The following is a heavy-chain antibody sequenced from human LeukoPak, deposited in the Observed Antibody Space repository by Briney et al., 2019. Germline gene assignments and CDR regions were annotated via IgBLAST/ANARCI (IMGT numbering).Heavy chain of an antibody. Sequence: ASVKVSCKASGGTFSSYAISWVRQAPGQGLEWMGGIIPIFGTANYARKFQGRVTITADESTSTAYMELSSLRSEDTAVYYCARAEYDFWSGYFDYWGQGTLVTVSS. V-gene: IGHV1-69*01. J-gene: IGHJ4*02. D-gene: IGHD3-3*01. CDR2: IIPIFGTA. CDR1: GGTFSSYA. CDR3: ARAEYDFWSGYFDY.